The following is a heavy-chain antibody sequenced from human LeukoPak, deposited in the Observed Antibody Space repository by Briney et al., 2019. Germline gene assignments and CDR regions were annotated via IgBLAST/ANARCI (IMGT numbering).Heavy chain of an antibody. J-gene: IGHJ3*02. CDR1: GGSFSGYY. CDR2: INHSGST. Sequence: SETLSLTCAVYGGSFSGYYWSWIRQPPGKGLEWIGEINHSGSTNYNPSLKSRVTISVDTSKNQFSLKLSSVTAADTAVYYCAREGPFIAAKAFDIWGQGTMVTVSS. V-gene: IGHV4-34*01. D-gene: IGHD6-25*01. CDR3: AREGPFIAAKAFDI.